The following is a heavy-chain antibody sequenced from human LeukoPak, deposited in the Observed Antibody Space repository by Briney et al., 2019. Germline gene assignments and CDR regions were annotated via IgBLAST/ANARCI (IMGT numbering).Heavy chain of an antibody. J-gene: IGHJ3*02. CDR3: ARVAPRDKIAARRPRMAGAFDI. D-gene: IGHD6-6*01. CDR2: INHSGST. Sequence: PSETLSLTCTVSGGSISSYYWSWIRQPPGKGLEWIGEINHSGSTNYNPSLKSRVTISVDTSKNQFSLKLSSVTAADTAVYYCARVAPRDKIAARRPRMAGAFDIWGQGTMVTVSS. V-gene: IGHV4-34*01. CDR1: GGSISSYY.